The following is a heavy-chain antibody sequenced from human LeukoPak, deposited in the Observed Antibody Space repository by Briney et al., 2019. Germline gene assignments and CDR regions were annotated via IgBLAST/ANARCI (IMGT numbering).Heavy chain of an antibody. CDR2: IYHSGST. Sequence: TSETLSLTCTVSGYSISSGYYWGWIRQPPGKGLEWIGSIYHSGSTYYNPSLKSRVTISVDTSKNQFSLKLSSVTAADTVVYYCARAHSPYYYYYMDVWGKGTTVTVSS. J-gene: IGHJ6*03. CDR1: GYSISSGYY. V-gene: IGHV4-38-2*02. CDR3: ARAHSPYYYYYMDV. D-gene: IGHD4-11*01.